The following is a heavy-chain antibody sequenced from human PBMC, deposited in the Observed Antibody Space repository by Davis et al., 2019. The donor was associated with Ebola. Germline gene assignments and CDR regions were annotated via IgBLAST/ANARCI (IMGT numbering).Heavy chain of an antibody. J-gene: IGHJ3*02. V-gene: IGHV3-48*03. Sequence: GESLKISCAASGITFSSYDMTWVRQAPGKGLEWISYISISSSTIYYADPVKGRFAISRDNAKSLLFLQMNSLRAEDKAVYYCARVALYAFDIWGHGTAVTVSS. CDR2: ISISSSTI. CDR1: GITFSSYD. CDR3: ARVALYAFDI.